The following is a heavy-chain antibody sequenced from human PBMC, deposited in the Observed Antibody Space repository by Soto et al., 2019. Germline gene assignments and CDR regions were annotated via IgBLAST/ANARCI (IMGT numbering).Heavy chain of an antibody. D-gene: IGHD6-13*01. V-gene: IGHV3-23*01. CDR2: INNAGTT. CDR1: GFTFTTYA. CDR3: AKDWYEDY. Sequence: EVQLLESGGGLVQPGGSLRLSCAASGFTFTTYAMTWVRQAPGKGLEWISAINNAGTTYYADSVKGRFTISRDNAKNTLYLQINGLRVEDTAVYYCAKDWYEDYWGQGTLVTVSS. J-gene: IGHJ4*02.